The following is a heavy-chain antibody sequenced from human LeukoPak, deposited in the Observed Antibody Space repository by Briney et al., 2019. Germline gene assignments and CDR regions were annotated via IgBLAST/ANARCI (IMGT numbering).Heavy chain of an antibody. V-gene: IGHV1-24*01. CDR3: AIRYDNSGYRLDY. J-gene: IGHJ4*02. Sequence: ASVKVSCKVSEYTLTDLSMHWVRQAPGKGLEWMGGFDPEDTETIYAQKFQGRVTMTEDTSTDTAYMELSSLRSEDTAVYYCAIRYDNSGYRLDYWGQGTLVTVSS. D-gene: IGHD3-22*01. CDR1: EYTLTDLS. CDR2: FDPEDTET.